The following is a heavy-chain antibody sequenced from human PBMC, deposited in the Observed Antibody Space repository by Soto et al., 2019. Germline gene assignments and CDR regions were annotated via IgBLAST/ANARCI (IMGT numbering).Heavy chain of an antibody. V-gene: IGHV1-69*17. CDR3: ARGVVDTNVVFKWFDP. CDR2: IIPLFGIP. CDR1: GLTYSSHV. Sequence: QVQLVQSGPEVKRPGSSVKVSCEASGLTYSSHVISWVRQAPGQGLEWMGGIIPLFGIPNYAQKFQGRLTITADKATSTAYRELSSLSSEDTAVYYCARGVVDTNVVFKWFDPWGQGTLVTVSS. J-gene: IGHJ5*02. D-gene: IGHD3-22*01.